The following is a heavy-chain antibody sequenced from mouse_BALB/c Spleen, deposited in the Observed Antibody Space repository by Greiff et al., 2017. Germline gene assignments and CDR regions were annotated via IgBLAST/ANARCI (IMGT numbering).Heavy chain of an antibody. CDR1: GYSITSGYY. Sequence: EVQLQQSGPGLVKPSQSLSLTCSVTGYSITSGYYWNWIRQFPGNKLEWMGYISYDGSNNYNPSLKNRISITRDTSKNQFFLKLNSVTTEDTATYYCARAYYGNGGFAYWGQGTLVTVSA. CDR2: ISYDGSN. J-gene: IGHJ3*01. V-gene: IGHV3-6*02. CDR3: ARAYYGNGGFAY. D-gene: IGHD2-10*01.